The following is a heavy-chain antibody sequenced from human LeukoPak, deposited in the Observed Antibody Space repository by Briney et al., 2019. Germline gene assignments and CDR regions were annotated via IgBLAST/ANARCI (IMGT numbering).Heavy chain of an antibody. Sequence: SVKVSCKASGGTFSSYAISWVRQAPGQGLEWMGGIIPIFGTANYAQKFQGRVTITTDESTSTAYMELSSLRSEDTAVYYCARGDNDRYSSSSWGQGTLVTVSS. V-gene: IGHV1-69*05. D-gene: IGHD6-6*01. CDR2: IIPIFGTA. J-gene: IGHJ5*02. CDR3: ARGDNDRYSSSS. CDR1: GGTFSSYA.